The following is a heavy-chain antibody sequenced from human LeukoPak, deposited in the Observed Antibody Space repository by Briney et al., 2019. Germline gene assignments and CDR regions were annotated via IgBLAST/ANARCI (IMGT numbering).Heavy chain of an antibody. Sequence: SETLSLNCSVSGGSISNYYWSWIRQSPGKGPEWIEYIYNSENNNYNPSLKSRVTISLDTYKKQFSLKLTSVTAADTAIYYCATEDCASSSCRFDSWGQGTLVTVSS. V-gene: IGHV4-59*01. CDR2: IYNSENN. CDR1: GGSISNYY. D-gene: IGHD2-2*01. CDR3: ATEDCASSSCRFDS. J-gene: IGHJ4*02.